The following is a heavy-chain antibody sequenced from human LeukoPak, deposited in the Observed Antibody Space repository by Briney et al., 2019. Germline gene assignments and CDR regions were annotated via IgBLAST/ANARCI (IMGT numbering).Heavy chain of an antibody. D-gene: IGHD2/OR15-2a*01. CDR3: ARDVKTSYFDY. Sequence: GGSLRLSCEGSGFTFSSYSMNWVRQAPGKGLEWVPSISSSSSYIYYADSVKGRFTISRDNAKNSLYLQMNSLRAEDTAVYYCARDVKTSYFDYWGQGTLVTVSS. V-gene: IGHV3-21*01. J-gene: IGHJ4*02. CDR2: ISSSSSYI. CDR1: GFTFSSYS.